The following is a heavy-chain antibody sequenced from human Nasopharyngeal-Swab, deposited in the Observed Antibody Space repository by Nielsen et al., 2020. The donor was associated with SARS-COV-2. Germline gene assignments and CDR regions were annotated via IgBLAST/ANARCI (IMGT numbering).Heavy chain of an antibody. CDR1: GFTFSYYS. V-gene: IGHV3-21*04. J-gene: IGHJ4*02. Sequence: GESLKISCAASGFTFSYYSMSWVRQAPGKGLEWVSSISGSGSYIYYADSVKGRFTISRDNAKNSLYLQMNSLRAEDTAVYYCARDPGSYYFDFWGQGTLVTVSS. CDR2: ISGSGSYI. CDR3: ARDPGSYYFDF. D-gene: IGHD3-10*01.